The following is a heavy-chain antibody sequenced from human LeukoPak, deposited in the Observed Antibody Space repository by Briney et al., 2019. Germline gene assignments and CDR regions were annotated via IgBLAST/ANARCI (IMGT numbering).Heavy chain of an antibody. V-gene: IGHV3-53*01. J-gene: IGHJ4*02. CDR1: GLTVSSSY. CDR3: TTDLGFFDY. D-gene: IGHD3-10*01. CDR2: IYNDGST. Sequence: GGSLRLSCAASGLTVSSSYMSWVRQAPGKGLEWVSIIYNDGSTYYADSMKGRFTISRDNSKNTLYLQVNSLRAEDTAMYYCTTDLGFFDYWGQGTLVTVSS.